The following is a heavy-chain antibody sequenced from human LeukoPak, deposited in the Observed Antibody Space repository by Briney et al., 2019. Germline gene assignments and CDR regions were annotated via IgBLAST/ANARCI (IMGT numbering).Heavy chain of an antibody. CDR1: GGTFSSYA. J-gene: IGHJ4*02. CDR3: AREMKSPYYYDSSGKYYFDY. CDR2: IIPIFGTA. D-gene: IGHD3-22*01. V-gene: IGHV1-69*05. Sequence: ASVKVSCXASGGTFSSYAISWVRQAPGQGLEWMGRIIPIFGTANYAQKFQGRVTITTDESTSTAYMELSSLRSEDTAVYYCAREMKSPYYYDSSGKYYFDYWGQGTLVTVSS.